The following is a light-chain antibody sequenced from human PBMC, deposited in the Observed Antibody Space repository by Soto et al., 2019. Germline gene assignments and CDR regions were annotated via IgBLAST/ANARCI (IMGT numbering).Light chain of an antibody. J-gene: IGLJ1*01. CDR1: SSDVGGYNY. V-gene: IGLV2-14*01. CDR3: SSYTSSSTYV. CDR2: EVS. Sequence: QAVRTEPASVPGSPGQSITSSCTGTSSDVGGYNYVSWYQQHPGKAPKLMIYEVSNRPSGVSNRFSGSKSGNTASLTISGLQAEDEADYYCSSYTSSSTYVFGTGTKVTVL.